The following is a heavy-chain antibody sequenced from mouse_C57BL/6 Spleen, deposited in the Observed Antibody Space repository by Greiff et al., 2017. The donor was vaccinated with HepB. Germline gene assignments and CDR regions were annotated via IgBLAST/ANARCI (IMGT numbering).Heavy chain of an antibody. Sequence: VQLQQSGAELVKPGASVKLSCKASGYTFTSYWMQWVKQRPGQGLEWIGEIDPSDSYTNYNQKFKGKATLTVDTSSSTAYMQLSSLTSEDSAVYYCARVMIKYAMDYWGQGTSVTVSS. CDR3: ARVMIKYAMDY. V-gene: IGHV1-50*01. CDR1: GYTFTSYW. D-gene: IGHD2-4*01. CDR2: IDPSDSYT. J-gene: IGHJ4*01.